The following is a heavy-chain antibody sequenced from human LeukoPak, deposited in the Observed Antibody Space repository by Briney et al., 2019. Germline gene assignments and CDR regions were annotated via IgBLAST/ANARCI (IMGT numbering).Heavy chain of an antibody. D-gene: IGHD5-18*01. J-gene: IGHJ4*02. V-gene: IGHV3-23*01. CDR3: AKDISQGYTSGSIEEDY. Sequence: PGGSLRLSCAASGSTFSRYAMSWVRQAPGKGLEWLSAISESDGSTYYADSVKGRFTISRDNSKNTLYLQMNSLGADDTAVYFCAKDISQGYTSGSIEEDYWGQGTLVTVSS. CDR2: ISESDGST. CDR1: GSTFSRYA.